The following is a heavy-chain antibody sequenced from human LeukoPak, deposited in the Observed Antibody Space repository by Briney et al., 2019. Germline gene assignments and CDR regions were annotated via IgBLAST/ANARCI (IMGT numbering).Heavy chain of an antibody. J-gene: IGHJ4*02. Sequence: GSLRLSCAASGFTFSSYGMGWVRQPPGKGLEWIGAIHHSGGTYYNPSLKSRVTISIDTSKNHFSLKLSSVTAADTAVYYCARDRTTWGRMGDWGQGTQVTISS. CDR2: IHHSGGT. D-gene: IGHD1-14*01. CDR1: GFTFSSYG. V-gene: IGHV4-38-2*02. CDR3: ARDRTTWGRMGD.